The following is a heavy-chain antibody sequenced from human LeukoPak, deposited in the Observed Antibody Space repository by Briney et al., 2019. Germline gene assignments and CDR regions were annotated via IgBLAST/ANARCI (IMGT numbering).Heavy chain of an antibody. CDR1: GYTFTSYA. V-gene: IGHV1-69*13. D-gene: IGHD1-26*01. Sequence: ASVKVSCKASGYTFTSYAISWVRQAPGQGLEWMGGIIPIFGTANYAQKFQGRVTITADESTSTAYMELRSLRSDDTAVYYCARRSGSYLDAFDIWGQGTMVTVSS. CDR2: IIPIFGTA. CDR3: ARRSGSYLDAFDI. J-gene: IGHJ3*02.